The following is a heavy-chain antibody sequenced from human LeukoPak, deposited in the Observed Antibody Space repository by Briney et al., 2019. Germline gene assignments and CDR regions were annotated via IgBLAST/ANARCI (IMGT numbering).Heavy chain of an antibody. CDR1: GFTFSRYW. CDR2: INIDGSST. J-gene: IGHJ5*02. D-gene: IGHD3-3*01. CDR3: ARGFGVVITKRLNNWFDP. Sequence: GGSLRLSCAASGFTFSRYWMHWVRQAPAKGLGWVSRINIDGSSTSYADSVKGRFPISRDNAKNTLYLQMNSLRAEDTAVYYCARGFGVVITKRLNNWFDPWGQGTLVTVSS. V-gene: IGHV3-74*01.